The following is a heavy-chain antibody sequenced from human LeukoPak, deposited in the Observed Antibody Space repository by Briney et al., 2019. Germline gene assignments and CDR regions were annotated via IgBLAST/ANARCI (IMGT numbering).Heavy chain of an antibody. CDR1: GYIFTGYY. V-gene: IGHV1-2*02. Sequence: ASVKVSCKASGYIFTGYYMHWVRQAPGQGLEWMGWINPNSGGTNYAQKFQGRVTLTRDTSISTVYMELTTLTSDDTALYYCAVAPGDYWGQGTLVSVSA. CDR2: INPNSGGT. J-gene: IGHJ4*02. D-gene: IGHD2-21*01. CDR3: AVAPGDY.